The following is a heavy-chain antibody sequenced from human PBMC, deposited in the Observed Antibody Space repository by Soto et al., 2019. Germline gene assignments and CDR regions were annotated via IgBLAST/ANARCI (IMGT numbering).Heavy chain of an antibody. CDR2: IWYDGSNK. J-gene: IGHJ6*02. V-gene: IGHV3-33*01. CDR3: ARGPHYRYSSGWGYGMDV. Sequence: QVQLVESGGGVVQPGRSLRLSCAASGFTLSSYGIHWVRQAPGKGLEWVAVIWYDGSNKYYADSVKGRFTISRDNSKNTLYLQMNSLRAEDTAVYYCARGPHYRYSSGWGYGMDVWGQGTTVTVSS. CDR1: GFTLSSYG. D-gene: IGHD6-19*01.